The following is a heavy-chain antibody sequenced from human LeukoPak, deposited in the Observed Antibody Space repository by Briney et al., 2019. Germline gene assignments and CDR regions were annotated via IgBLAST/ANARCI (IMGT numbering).Heavy chain of an antibody. CDR2: IYYSGST. D-gene: IGHD6-13*01. V-gene: IGHV4-30-4*01. Sequence: KPSQTLSLTCTVSGGSISSGDYYWSWSRQPPGKGLEWLGYIYYSGSTYYNPSLKSRVTISVDTSKNQFSLKLSSVTAADTAVYYCARAYSMAFFDYWGQGTLVTVSS. CDR3: ARAYSMAFFDY. CDR1: GGSISSGDYY. J-gene: IGHJ4*02.